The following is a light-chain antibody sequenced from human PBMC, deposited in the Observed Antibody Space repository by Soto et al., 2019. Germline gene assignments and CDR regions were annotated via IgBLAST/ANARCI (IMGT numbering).Light chain of an antibody. Sequence: DIQMTQSPSSLSASVGDRVTITCRASQGVRDALGWYQQKPGKAPKRLTYAASSLPLGVPSRFSGSGSGTEFTLTISSLQPEDSATYFCLQHNNYPWTVGQGTKV. V-gene: IGKV1-17*01. CDR2: AAS. J-gene: IGKJ1*01. CDR1: QGVRDA. CDR3: LQHNNYPWT.